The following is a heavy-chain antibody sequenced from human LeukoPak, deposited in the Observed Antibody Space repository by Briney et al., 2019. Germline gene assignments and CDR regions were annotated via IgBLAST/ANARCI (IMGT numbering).Heavy chain of an antibody. Sequence: GGSLRLSCAASGFTFSSYGMHWVRQAPGKGLEGVAVISFDGSKDYYADSVKGRLTISGENSKKTRYLQMKSLRAEDTAVYYCATSRVRFSLSGSFDYWGQGTLVTVTS. J-gene: IGHJ4*02. V-gene: IGHV3-30*03. CDR1: GFTFSSYG. D-gene: IGHD3-10*01. CDR3: ATSRVRFSLSGSFDY. CDR2: ISFDGSKD.